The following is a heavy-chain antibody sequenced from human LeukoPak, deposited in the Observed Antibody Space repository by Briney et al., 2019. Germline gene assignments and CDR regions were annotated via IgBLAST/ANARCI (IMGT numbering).Heavy chain of an antibody. J-gene: IGHJ4*02. Sequence: PGRSLRLSCAASGFTFSDYALHWVRQAPGKGLEWGAVISYDGSNKYYADSVEGRFTISRDNSKNTLYLQMNSLRTEDTTVYYCARDQLRYNGSYYFAYWGQGTLVTVSS. CDR2: ISYDGSNK. D-gene: IGHD2-2*02. V-gene: IGHV3-30-3*01. CDR3: ARDQLRYNGSYYFAY. CDR1: GFTFSDYA.